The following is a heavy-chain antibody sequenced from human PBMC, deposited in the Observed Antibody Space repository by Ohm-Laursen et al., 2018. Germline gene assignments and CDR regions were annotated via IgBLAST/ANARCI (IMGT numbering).Heavy chain of an antibody. CDR3: ARDLCSTSCYFDY. D-gene: IGHD2-2*01. V-gene: IGHV4-31*03. Sequence: TLSLTCTVSGGSISSGGYYWSWIRQHPGKGLEWIGYIYYSGSTYYNPSLKSRVTISVDTSKNQFSLKLSSVTAADTAVYYCARDLCSTSCYFDYWGQGTLVTVSS. CDR2: IYYSGST. J-gene: IGHJ4*02. CDR1: GGSISSGGYY.